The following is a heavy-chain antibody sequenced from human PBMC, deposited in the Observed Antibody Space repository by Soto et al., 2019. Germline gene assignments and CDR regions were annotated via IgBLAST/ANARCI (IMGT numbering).Heavy chain of an antibody. D-gene: IGHD6-13*01. Sequence: PSEALSLTCTVSGGSISRYYWSWIRQPPGKGLEWIGYIYYSGSTNYNPSLKSRVTISVDTSKNQFSLKLSSVTAADTAVYYCARELRITTAGPRPYDYWGQGTLVTVSS. V-gene: IGHV4-59*01. CDR1: GGSISRYY. CDR3: ARELRITTAGPRPYDY. CDR2: IYYSGST. J-gene: IGHJ4*02.